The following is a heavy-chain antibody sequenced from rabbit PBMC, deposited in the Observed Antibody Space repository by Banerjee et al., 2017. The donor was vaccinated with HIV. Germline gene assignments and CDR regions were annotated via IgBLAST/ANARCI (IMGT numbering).Heavy chain of an antibody. J-gene: IGHJ2*01. CDR1: GFSFSSSYY. CDR2: ISTGDGNT. CDR3: VRGGVGYAYGFDL. D-gene: IGHD6-1*01. V-gene: IGHV1S45*01. Sequence: QQQLVESGGGLVQPEGSLTLTCTASGFSFSSSYYMCWVRQAPGKGLEWIGCISTGDGNTYYASWAKGRFTISKTSSTTVTLQMTSLTAADTATYFCVRGGVGYAYGFDLWGPGTLVTVS.